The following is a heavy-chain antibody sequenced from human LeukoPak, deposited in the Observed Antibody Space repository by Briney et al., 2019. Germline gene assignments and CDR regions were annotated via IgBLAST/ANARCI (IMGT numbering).Heavy chain of an antibody. D-gene: IGHD3-10*01. Sequence: GGSLRLSCAASGYTFSNFAMTWVRLAPGRGLEWVSTVSGSGDSTHFADSVKGRFTISRDNSKNTLYLQMNRLRVEDTALYYCAKGSVDTSYIDYWGQGTLVTVSS. CDR3: AKGSVDTSYIDY. V-gene: IGHV3-23*01. CDR1: GYTFSNFA. CDR2: VSGSGDST. J-gene: IGHJ4*02.